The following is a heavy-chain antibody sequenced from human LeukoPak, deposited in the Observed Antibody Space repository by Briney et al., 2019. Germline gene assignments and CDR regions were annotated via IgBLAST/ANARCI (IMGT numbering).Heavy chain of an antibody. D-gene: IGHD3-10*01. CDR2: IYYTGNT. J-gene: IGHJ5*02. CDR1: GVSISSSNSY. CDR3: ARGGYYGSGNDFRFDP. V-gene: IGHV4-39*07. Sequence: SETLSLTCSVSGVSISSSNSYWGWIRQPPGKGLEWIGSIYYTGNTYYNPSLKSRVTISVETSKNQFSLKLKSVTAADTAVYYCARGGYYGSGNDFRFDPWGQGTLVTVSS.